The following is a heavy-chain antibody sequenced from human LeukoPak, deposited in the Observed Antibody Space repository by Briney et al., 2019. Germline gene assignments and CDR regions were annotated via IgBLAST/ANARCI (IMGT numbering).Heavy chain of an antibody. CDR2: ISSSSSYI. V-gene: IGHV3-21*04. D-gene: IGHD3-10*01. J-gene: IGHJ4*02. CDR1: GFTFSSYS. Sequence: GGSLRLSCAASGFTFSSYSMNWVRQAPGKGLEWVSSISSSSSYIYYADSVKGRFTISRDNANNSLYLQMNNLRGEDTAVYYCARGVILLGGPGFDYWGQGTLVTVSS. CDR3: ARGVILLGGPGFDY.